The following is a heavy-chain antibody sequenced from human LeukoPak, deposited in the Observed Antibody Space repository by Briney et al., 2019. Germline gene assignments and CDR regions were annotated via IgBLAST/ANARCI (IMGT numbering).Heavy chain of an antibody. Sequence: SVKVSCKASGGTFSSYAISWVRQAPGQGLEWMGGIIPIFGTANYAQKFQGRVTITADESTSTAYMELSSLRSEDTAVYYCARVHAPHCGGDCGAFDIWGQGTMVTVSS. CDR3: ARVHAPHCGGDCGAFDI. V-gene: IGHV1-69*13. CDR2: IIPIFGTA. J-gene: IGHJ3*02. CDR1: GGTFSSYA. D-gene: IGHD2-21*02.